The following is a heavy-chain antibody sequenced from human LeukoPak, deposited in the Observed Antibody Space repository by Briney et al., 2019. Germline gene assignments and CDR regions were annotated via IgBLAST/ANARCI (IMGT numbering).Heavy chain of an antibody. CDR1: GYSISSGYY. CDR2: IFHSGST. V-gene: IGHV4-38-2*02. CDR3: ARDHDSSGYYSPNWFDP. D-gene: IGHD3-22*01. Sequence: PSETLSLTCTVSGYSISSGYYWGWIRQPPGKGLEWIGSIFHSGSTDYNSSLKSRVTISVDTSKNQFSLKLNSVTAADTAVYYCARDHDSSGYYSPNWFDPWGQGTLVTVSS. J-gene: IGHJ5*02.